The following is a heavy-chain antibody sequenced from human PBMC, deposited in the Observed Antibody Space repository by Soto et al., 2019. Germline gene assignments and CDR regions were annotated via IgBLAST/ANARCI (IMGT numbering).Heavy chain of an antibody. J-gene: IGHJ5*02. CDR2: ISYDGSNK. CDR1: GFTLSSYG. V-gene: IGHV3-30*18. D-gene: IGHD6-19*01. Sequence: GGSLRLSCTASGFTLSSYGMHWVRQAPGKGLEWVAVISYDGSNKYYADSVKGRFTISRDNSKNTLYLQMNSLRAEDTAVYYCANWREQWLIFEFDPWGQGTLVTVSS. CDR3: ANWREQWLIFEFDP.